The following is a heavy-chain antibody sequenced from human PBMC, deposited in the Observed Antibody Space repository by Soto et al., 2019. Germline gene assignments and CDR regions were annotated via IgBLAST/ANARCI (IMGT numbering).Heavy chain of an antibody. CDR2: ISWNSGSI. D-gene: IGHD6-13*01. CDR1: VFTFDDYA. Sequence: GGSLRLSCAASVFTFDDYAMHWVRQAPGKGLEWVSGISWNSGSIGYADSVKGRFTISRDNAKNSLYLQMNSLRAEDTALYYCAKDMGPLAAAGKEIDYWGQGTLVTVSS. CDR3: AKDMGPLAAAGKEIDY. J-gene: IGHJ4*02. V-gene: IGHV3-9*01.